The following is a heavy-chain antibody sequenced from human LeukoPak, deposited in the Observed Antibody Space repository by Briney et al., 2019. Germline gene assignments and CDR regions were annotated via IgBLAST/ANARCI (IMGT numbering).Heavy chain of an antibody. D-gene: IGHD3-9*01. J-gene: IGHJ4*02. CDR2: INPADSDT. Sequence: GESLKISCKASGYTFTSSWIGWVRQMPGKGPEWMVIINPADSDTRYSPSFQGQVTVSADKSFNTAYLQWSSLKASGTAMYYCVRPASTGYYEYWGQGTLVTVSS. CDR3: VRPASTGYYEY. V-gene: IGHV5-51*01. CDR1: GYTFTSSW.